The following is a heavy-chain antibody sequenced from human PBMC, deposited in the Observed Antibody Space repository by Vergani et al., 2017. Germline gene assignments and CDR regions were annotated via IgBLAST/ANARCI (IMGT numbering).Heavy chain of an antibody. V-gene: IGHV4-39*01. CDR3: ARRDCSSTSCYTPYFDY. Sequence: QVQLQESGPGLVKPSETLSLTCTVSGGSISSSSYYWGWIRQPPGKGLEWIGSIYYSGSTYYNPSLKSRVTISVDTSKNQFSLKLSSVTAADTAVYYCARRDCSSTSCYTPYFDYWGQGTLVTVSS. CDR2: IYYSGST. D-gene: IGHD2-2*02. J-gene: IGHJ4*02. CDR1: GGSISSSSYY.